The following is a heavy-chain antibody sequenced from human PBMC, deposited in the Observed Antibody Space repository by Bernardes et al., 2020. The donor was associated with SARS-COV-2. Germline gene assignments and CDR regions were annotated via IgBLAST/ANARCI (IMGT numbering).Heavy chain of an antibody. V-gene: IGHV1-18*01. CDR3: ARAQWLVSWFGP. CDR2: ISVYNGDT. J-gene: IGHJ5*02. D-gene: IGHD6-19*01. CDR1: GYTFSSFG. Sequence: KVSCKASGYTFSSFGISWVRQAPGQGLEWMGWISVYNGDTKYAQNLQGRVTMTTDASTSTAYMDLRSLTSDDTAVYYCARAQWLVSWFGPWGQGTLVTVSS.